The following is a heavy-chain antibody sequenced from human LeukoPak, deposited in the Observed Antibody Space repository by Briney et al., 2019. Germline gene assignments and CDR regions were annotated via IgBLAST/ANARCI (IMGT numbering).Heavy chain of an antibody. CDR1: GFSFDDYA. CDR2: ISWNSGSI. Sequence: GGSLRLSCAASGFSFDDYAMHWVRHAPGKGLEWVSGISWNSGSISYADSVKGRFTISRDNSKNTLYLQMNSLRAEDTAVYYCANAASYYYYGMDVWGQGTTVTVSS. V-gene: IGHV3-9*01. CDR3: ANAASYYYYGMDV. J-gene: IGHJ6*02.